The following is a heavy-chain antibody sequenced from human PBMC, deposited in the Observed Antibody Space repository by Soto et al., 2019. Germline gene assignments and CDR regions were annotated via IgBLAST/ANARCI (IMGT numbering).Heavy chain of an antibody. D-gene: IGHD2-15*01. CDR1: GGSISSGDYY. Sequence: QVQLQESGPGLVKPSQTLSLTCTVSGGSISSGDYYWSWIRQPPGKGLEWIGYIYYSGSTYYNPSLKSRVTISVDTSKNQLSLKLSSVTAADTAVYYCAREDIDCSGGSCYDYWGQGTLVTVSS. J-gene: IGHJ4*02. CDR3: AREDIDCSGGSCYDY. V-gene: IGHV4-30-4*01. CDR2: IYYSGST.